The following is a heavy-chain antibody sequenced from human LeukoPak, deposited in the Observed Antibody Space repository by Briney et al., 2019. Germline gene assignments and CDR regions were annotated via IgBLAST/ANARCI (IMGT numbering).Heavy chain of an antibody. V-gene: IGHV4-59*01. CDR1: GGSFSSYY. CDR2: IYYSGST. Sequence: PSETLSLTCTVSGGSFSSYYWSWIRQPPGKGLEWIGYIYYSGSTNYNPSLKSRVTISVDTSKNQFSLKLSSVTAADTAVYYCARDRGCSSTSCYAEVVYGMDVWGKGTTVTVSS. J-gene: IGHJ6*04. D-gene: IGHD2-2*01. CDR3: ARDRGCSSTSCYAEVVYGMDV.